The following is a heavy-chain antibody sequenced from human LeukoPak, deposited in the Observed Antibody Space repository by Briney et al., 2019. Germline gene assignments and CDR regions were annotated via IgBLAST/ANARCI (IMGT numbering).Heavy chain of an antibody. CDR1: GFTFSSYG. Sequence: PGGSLRLSCAAFGFTFSSYGMHWVRQAPGKGLEWVAVISYDGSNKYYADSVKGRFTISRDNSKNTLYLQMNSLRAEDTAVYYCAKVGLRFLEWFGFDPWGQGTLVTVSS. D-gene: IGHD3-3*01. CDR3: AKVGLRFLEWFGFDP. CDR2: ISYDGSNK. J-gene: IGHJ5*02. V-gene: IGHV3-30*18.